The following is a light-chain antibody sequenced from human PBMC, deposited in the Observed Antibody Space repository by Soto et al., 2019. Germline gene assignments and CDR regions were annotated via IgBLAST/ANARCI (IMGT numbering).Light chain of an antibody. J-gene: IGLJ2*01. CDR1: SSDVGGYDF. Sequence: QSVLTQPASVSGSPGQSITISCTGTSSDVGGYDFVSWYQQHPGKAPKLMISEVSHRPSGVSNRFSASKSGNTASLTISGLQADDEADYYCSSYRSPSTVVFGGGTKLTVL. CDR3: SSYRSPSTVV. V-gene: IGLV2-14*01. CDR2: EVS.